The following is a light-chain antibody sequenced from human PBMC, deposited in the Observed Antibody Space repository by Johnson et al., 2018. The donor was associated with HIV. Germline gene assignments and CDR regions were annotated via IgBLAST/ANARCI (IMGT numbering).Light chain of an antibody. CDR2: DNN. V-gene: IGLV1-51*01. CDR1: SSNTGRNY. J-gene: IGLJ1*01. CDR3: GAWDASLSAYV. Sequence: QSVLTQPPSVSAAPGQKVTISCSGSSSNTGRNYVSWYQQLPGTAPKLLIYDNNNRPSGIPDRFSGSKSGTSATLGITGLQTGDEADYYCGAWDASLSAYVFGTGTKVTVL.